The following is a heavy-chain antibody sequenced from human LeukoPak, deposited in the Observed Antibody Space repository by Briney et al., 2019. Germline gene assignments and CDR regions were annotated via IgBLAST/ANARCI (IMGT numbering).Heavy chain of an antibody. Sequence: PGGSLRLSCAASGFAFSTYAMNWVRQAPGKGLEWVAVISYDGSNKYYADSVKGRFTISRDNSKNTLYLQMNSLRAEDTAVYYCARVGVQVFYYFDYWGQGTLVTVSS. CDR1: GFAFSTYA. CDR2: ISYDGSNK. V-gene: IGHV3-30*04. CDR3: ARVGVQVFYYFDY. J-gene: IGHJ4*02. D-gene: IGHD3-10*01.